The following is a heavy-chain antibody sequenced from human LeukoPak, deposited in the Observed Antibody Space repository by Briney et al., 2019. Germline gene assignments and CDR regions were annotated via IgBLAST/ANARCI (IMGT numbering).Heavy chain of an antibody. CDR2: IHHRGST. V-gene: IGHV4-31*02. D-gene: IGHD2-15*01. CDR3: AREPRYCSGGSCYTDI. J-gene: IGHJ3*02. CDR1: GDSISNSVYY. Sequence: PSQTLSLTCSVSGDSISNSVYYWSWIRQHPGKGLEWIGYIHHRGSTFYSPTLKSRLVISVDTSKNQFSLKLSSVAAADTAVYYCAREPRYCSGGSCYTDIWGQGTMVTVSS.